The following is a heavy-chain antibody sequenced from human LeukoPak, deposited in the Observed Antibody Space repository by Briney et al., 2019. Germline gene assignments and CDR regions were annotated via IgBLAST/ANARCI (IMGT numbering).Heavy chain of an antibody. D-gene: IGHD1-26*01. Sequence: GGSLRLSCAASGFTFSNYWMHWVRQAPGKALVWVSRINSDGSVTNYADSVKGRFTISRDNAKNTLYLQMNSLTAEDTAVYYCARARGGTYFDYWGQGTLVTVSS. V-gene: IGHV3-74*01. CDR1: GFTFSNYW. J-gene: IGHJ4*02. CDR2: INSDGSVT. CDR3: ARARGGTYFDY.